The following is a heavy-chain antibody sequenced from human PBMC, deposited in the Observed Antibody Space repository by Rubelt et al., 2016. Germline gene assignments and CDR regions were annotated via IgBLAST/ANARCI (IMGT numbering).Heavy chain of an antibody. CDR2: IYHSGST. J-gene: IGHJ6*02. CDR3: ARGDSSGWSSYYYYYGMDV. V-gene: IGHV4-38-2*02. D-gene: IGHD6-19*01. Sequence: QVQLQESGPGLVKPSETLSLTCTVSGYSISSGYYWGWIRQPPGKGLEWIGSIYHSGSTYYNPSLKGRVTISVDTSKNQFSLKLSSVTAADTAVYYCARGDSSGWSSYYYYYGMDVWGQGTTVTVSS. CDR1: GYSISSGYY.